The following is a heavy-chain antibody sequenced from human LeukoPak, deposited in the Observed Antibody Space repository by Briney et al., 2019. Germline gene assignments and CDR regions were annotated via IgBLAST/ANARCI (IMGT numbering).Heavy chain of an antibody. CDR2: IRYDGSDK. J-gene: IGHJ4*02. CDR1: GFTFSRHG. Sequence: GGSLRLACAASGFTFSRHGMHWVRQAPGKGLEWVAFIRYDGSDKYYPDSVKGRFTISRDNSENTLYLQMNSLRAEDTAVYYCASNTMVRGVPIDYWGQGTLVTVSS. D-gene: IGHD3-10*01. CDR3: ASNTMVRGVPIDY. V-gene: IGHV3-30*02.